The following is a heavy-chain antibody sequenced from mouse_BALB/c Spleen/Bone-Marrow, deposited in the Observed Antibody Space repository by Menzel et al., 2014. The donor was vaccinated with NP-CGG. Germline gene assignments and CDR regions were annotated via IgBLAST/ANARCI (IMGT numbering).Heavy chain of an antibody. CDR1: GHTFTDYW. J-gene: IGHJ3*01. CDR2: IDTSDSYT. D-gene: IGHD2-14*01. Sequence: VPMQQSGAELVMPGASVKMSCKASGHTFTDYWMHWVKQRPGQGLEWIGAIDTSDSYTSYNQKFKGKATLTVDESSSTAYMQLSSLTSEDSAVYYCARSDYRFDPIPYWRQSTLFTFTA. V-gene: IGHV1-69*01. CDR3: ARSDYRFDPIPY.